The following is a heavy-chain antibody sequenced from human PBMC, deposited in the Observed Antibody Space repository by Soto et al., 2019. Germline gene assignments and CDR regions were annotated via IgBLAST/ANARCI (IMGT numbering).Heavy chain of an antibody. J-gene: IGHJ2*01. CDR2: ISAYNSNT. Sequence: KADWKGAGYECTTHGISYDRKNTGQGLEWMGWISAYNSNTNYAQKLQGRVTMTTDTSTSTAYMELRRLRSDDTAVYYCARISRYFDRPGSFDLWGRGTLVTVSS. D-gene: IGHD3-9*01. CDR3: ARISRYFDRPGSFDL. V-gene: IGHV1-18*01. CDR1: GYECTTHG.